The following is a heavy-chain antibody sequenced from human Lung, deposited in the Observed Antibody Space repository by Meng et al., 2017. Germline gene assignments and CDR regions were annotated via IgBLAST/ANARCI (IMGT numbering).Heavy chain of an antibody. D-gene: IGHD4-11*01. J-gene: IGHJ4*02. Sequence: WWPGLLNLPGTLPPTCVVSGGSFSYYDWSWIRQPPGKGLEWIGEINHSGSTNYNPSLESRATISVDTSQNNLSLKLSSVTAADSAVYYCARGPTTMAHDFDYWGQGTLVTVSS. CDR1: GGSFSYYD. CDR3: ARGPTTMAHDFDY. V-gene: IGHV4-34*01. CDR2: INHSGST.